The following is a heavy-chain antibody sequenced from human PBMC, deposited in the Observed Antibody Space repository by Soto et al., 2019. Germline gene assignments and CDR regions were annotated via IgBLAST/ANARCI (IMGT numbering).Heavy chain of an antibody. V-gene: IGHV4-31*03. J-gene: IGHJ4*02. Sequence: QVQLQEMGPGLVNPSQTLTISCTVSGGSVNSAYWSWIRQLPGKGLEWMGNIYQTGRTFYNPPVKSRVTISIDKSKPLFSLKVRSVTAADTAVYYCARTDAYHSSFSDSWGQGTVVTVSS. CDR1: GGSVNSAY. D-gene: IGHD6-6*01. CDR2: IYQTGRT. CDR3: ARTDAYHSSFSDS.